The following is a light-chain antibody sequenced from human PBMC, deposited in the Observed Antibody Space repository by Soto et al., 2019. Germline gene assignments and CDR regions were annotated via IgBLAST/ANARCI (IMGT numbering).Light chain of an antibody. CDR1: QSVSARS. Sequence: ENVLTQSPGTLSLSPGERATLSCRASQSVSARSLAWYQHKPGQAPRLLIHGASSRATGIPDRFSGSGSGTDFTLTISILEHEDFAVYYCQQYGNSWYTFGQGTKLEIK. CDR3: QQYGNSWYT. CDR2: GAS. V-gene: IGKV3-20*01. J-gene: IGKJ2*01.